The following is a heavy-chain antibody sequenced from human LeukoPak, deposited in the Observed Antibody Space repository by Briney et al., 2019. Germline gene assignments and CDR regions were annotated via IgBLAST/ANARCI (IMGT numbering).Heavy chain of an antibody. D-gene: IGHD3-16*01. CDR2: ISTYNGYT. J-gene: IGHJ4*02. CDR3: ARARGDYDYVWGSYPSECDY. Sequence: ASVTVSCKASGYTFTIYGVNWVRQAPGQGLEWMGWISTYNGYTNYAQKLQGRVTMTTDTSTSTAYMELRSLRSDDTAVYYCARARGDYDYVWGSYPSECDYWGQGTLVTVSS. CDR1: GYTFTIYG. V-gene: IGHV1-18*01.